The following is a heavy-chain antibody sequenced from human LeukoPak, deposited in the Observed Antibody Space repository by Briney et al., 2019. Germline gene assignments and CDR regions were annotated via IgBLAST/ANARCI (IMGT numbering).Heavy chain of an antibody. V-gene: IGHV1-2*02. Sequence: ASVKVSCKASGGTFSSYAISWVRQAPGQGLEWMGGINPNSGGTNYAQKFQGRVTMTRDTSISTAYMELSRLRSDDTAVYYCARAGHGYSSGYNDLSFDYWGQGTLVTVSS. D-gene: IGHD6-19*01. J-gene: IGHJ4*02. CDR2: INPNSGGT. CDR3: ARAGHGYSSGYNDLSFDY. CDR1: GGTFSSYA.